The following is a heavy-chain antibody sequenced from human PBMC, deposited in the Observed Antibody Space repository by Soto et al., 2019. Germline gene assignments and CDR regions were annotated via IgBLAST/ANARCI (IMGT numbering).Heavy chain of an antibody. CDR2: INHSGST. D-gene: IGHD3-10*01. Sequence: SETLSLTCAVYGGSFSGYYWSWIRQPPGKGLEWIGEINHSGSTNYNPSLKSRVTISVDTSKNQFSLKLSSVTAADTAVYYCARGLLWFWELLFTLHFDYWGQGTLVT. CDR1: GGSFSGYY. CDR3: ARGLLWFWELLFTLHFDY. J-gene: IGHJ4*02. V-gene: IGHV4-34*01.